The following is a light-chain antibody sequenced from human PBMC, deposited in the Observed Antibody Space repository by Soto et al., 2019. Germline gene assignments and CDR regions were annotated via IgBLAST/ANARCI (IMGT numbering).Light chain of an antibody. CDR2: EVT. Sequence: QSALTQPPSASGSPGQSVTISCTGSNTDVGGYNYVSWYQQHPGKAPKVMIYEVTKRPSGVPARFSGSRSGNTASLTVSGLQAEDEADYYCQSYDSSHYVFGTGTKLTVL. J-gene: IGLJ1*01. V-gene: IGLV2-8*01. CDR3: QSYDSSHYV. CDR1: NTDVGGYNY.